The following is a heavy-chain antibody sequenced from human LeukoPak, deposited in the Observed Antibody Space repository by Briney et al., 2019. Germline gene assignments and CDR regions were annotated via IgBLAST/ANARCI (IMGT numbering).Heavy chain of an antibody. CDR2: ISSHGSST. D-gene: IGHD6-19*01. CDR3: AKDASGPYSSLFDP. J-gene: IGHJ5*02. V-gene: IGHV3-64*01. Sequence: GGSLRLSCAASGFTFNTYGMHWVRRTPGKGLEYVSAISSHGSSTFYANSVRGRFTISRDNSKNTLYLHMGSLRAEDTAVYYCAKDASGPYSSLFDPWGQGTLVVVSS. CDR1: GFTFNTYG.